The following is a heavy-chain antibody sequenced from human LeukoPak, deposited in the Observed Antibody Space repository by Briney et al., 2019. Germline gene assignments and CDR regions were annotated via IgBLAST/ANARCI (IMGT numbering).Heavy chain of an antibody. CDR1: GGTFNNYA. Sequence: ASVKVSCKASGGTFNNYAFSWVRQAPGQGLEWMGRITPILGIANYAQKFQGRVTITADKSTSTAYMELSSLGSEDTAVYYCARDSVLGCGGDCYTHFDYWGQGTLVTVSS. CDR2: ITPILGIA. CDR3: ARDSVLGCGGDCYTHFDY. D-gene: IGHD2-21*02. V-gene: IGHV1-69*04. J-gene: IGHJ4*02.